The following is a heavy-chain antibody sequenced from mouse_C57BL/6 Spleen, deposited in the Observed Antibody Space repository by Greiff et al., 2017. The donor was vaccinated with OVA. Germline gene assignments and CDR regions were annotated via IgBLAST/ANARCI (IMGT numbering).Heavy chain of an antibody. CDR2: ISSGGDYI. CDR1: GFTFSSYA. Sequence: EVKLMESGEGLVKPGGSLKLSCAASGFTFSSYAMSWVRQTPEKRLEWVAYISSGGDYIYYADTVKGRFTISRDNARNTLYLQMSSLKSEDTAMYYCTRVTVVARNFDVWGTGTTVTVSS. J-gene: IGHJ1*03. CDR3: TRVTVVARNFDV. V-gene: IGHV5-9-1*02. D-gene: IGHD1-1*01.